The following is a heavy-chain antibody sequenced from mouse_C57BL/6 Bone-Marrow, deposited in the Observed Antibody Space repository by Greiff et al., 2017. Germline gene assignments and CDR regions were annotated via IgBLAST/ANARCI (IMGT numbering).Heavy chain of an antibody. CDR2: IYPRSGNT. J-gene: IGHJ3*01. CDR3: ANAYYSNYGFAY. V-gene: IGHV1-81*01. D-gene: IGHD2-5*01. Sequence: VQLQQSGAELARPGASVKLSCKASGYTFTSYGISWVKQRTGQGLEWIGEIYPRSGNTYYNEKFKGKATLTADKSSSTAYMELRSLTSEGSAVYFCANAYYSNYGFAYWGQGTLVTVSA. CDR1: GYTFTSYG.